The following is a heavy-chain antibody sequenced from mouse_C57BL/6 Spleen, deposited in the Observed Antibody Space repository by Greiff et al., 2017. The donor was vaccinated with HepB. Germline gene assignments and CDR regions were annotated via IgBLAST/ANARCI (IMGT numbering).Heavy chain of an antibody. J-gene: IGHJ4*01. CDR3: ARNLDGNRAMDY. D-gene: IGHD2-1*01. V-gene: IGHV1-82*01. CDR2: IYPGDGDT. CDR1: GYAFSSSW. Sequence: QVQLKQSGPELVKPGASVKISCKASGYAFSSSWMNWVKQRPGKGLEWIGRIYPGDGDTNYNGKFKGKATLTADKSSSTAYMQLSSLTSEDYAVYFCARNLDGNRAMDYWGQGTSVTVSS.